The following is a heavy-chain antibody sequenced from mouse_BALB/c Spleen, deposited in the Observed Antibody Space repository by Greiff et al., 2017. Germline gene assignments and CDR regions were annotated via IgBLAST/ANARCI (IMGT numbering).Heavy chain of an antibody. CDR3: ARGGNSFAY. Sequence: EVKLMESGGGLVQPGGSRKLSCAASGFTFSSFGMHWVRQAPEKGLEWVAYISSGSSTIYYADTVKGRFTISRDNPKNTLFLQMTSLRSEDTAMYYCARGGNSFAYWGQGTLVTVSA. CDR2: ISSGSSTI. V-gene: IGHV5-17*02. J-gene: IGHJ3*01. CDR1: GFTFSSFG. D-gene: IGHD2-1*01.